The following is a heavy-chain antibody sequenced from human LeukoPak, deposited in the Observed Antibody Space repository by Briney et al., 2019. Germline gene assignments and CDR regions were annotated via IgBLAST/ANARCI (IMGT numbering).Heavy chain of an antibody. CDR3: ARGYSGYGYYYYYYMDV. CDR2: IYTSGST. D-gene: IGHD5-12*01. Sequence: PSQTLSLTCTVSGGSISSGSYYWSWIRQPAGKGLEWIGRIYTSGSTNYNPSLKSRVTISVDTSKNQFSLKLSSVTAADTAVYYCARGYSGYGYYYYYYMDVWGKGTTVTISS. J-gene: IGHJ6*03. CDR1: GGSISSGSYY. V-gene: IGHV4-61*02.